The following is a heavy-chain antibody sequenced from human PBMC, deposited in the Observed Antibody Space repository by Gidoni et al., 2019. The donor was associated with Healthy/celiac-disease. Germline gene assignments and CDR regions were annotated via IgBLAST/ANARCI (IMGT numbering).Heavy chain of an antibody. D-gene: IGHD6-19*01. CDR2: ISYDGSNN. V-gene: IGHV3-30*18. CDR1: GFTFSSYG. Sequence: QVQLVESGGGVVQPGRSLRLSCAASGFTFSSYGMHWVRQAPGKGLEWVAVISYDGSNNYYADSVKGRFTISRDNSKNTLYLQMNSLRAEDTAVYYCAKDWGVAGITLFDYWGQGTLVIVSS. J-gene: IGHJ4*02. CDR3: AKDWGVAGITLFDY.